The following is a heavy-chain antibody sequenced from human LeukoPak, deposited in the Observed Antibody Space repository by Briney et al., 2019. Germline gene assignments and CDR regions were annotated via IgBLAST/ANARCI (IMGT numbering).Heavy chain of an antibody. Sequence: SVKVSCKASGGTFSSDAISWVRQAPGQGLEWMGRIIPIFGTANYAQKFQGRVTITTDESTSTAYMELSSLRSEDTAVYYCARSGGAGYYTDFDYWGQGTLVTVSS. CDR1: GGTFSSDA. CDR2: IIPIFGTA. CDR3: ARSGGAGYYTDFDY. D-gene: IGHD3/OR15-3a*01. J-gene: IGHJ4*02. V-gene: IGHV1-69*05.